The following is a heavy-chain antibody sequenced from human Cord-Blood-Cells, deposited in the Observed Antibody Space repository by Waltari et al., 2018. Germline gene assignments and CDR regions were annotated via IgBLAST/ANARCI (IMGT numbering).Heavy chain of an antibody. CDR2: INPNSGGT. CDR1: GYTFTGYY. J-gene: IGHJ3*02. D-gene: IGHD6-6*01. CDR3: AREVGGGGSSSSAFDI. Sequence: LVQPGASVKVSCKASGYTFTGYYMHWVRQAPGQGLEWMGWINPNSGGTNYAQKFQGRVTMTRDTSISTAYMELSRLRSDDTAVYYCAREVGGGGSSSSAFDIWGQGTMVTVSS. V-gene: IGHV1-2*02.